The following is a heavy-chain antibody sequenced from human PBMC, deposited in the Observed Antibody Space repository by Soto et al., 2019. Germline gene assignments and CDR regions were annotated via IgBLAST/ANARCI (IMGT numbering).Heavy chain of an antibody. D-gene: IGHD3-22*01. Sequence: GESLKISCKGSGYSFTSYWIAWVRQMPGKGLEWMGIIHPGDSDTKYSPSLQGQVTFSADKSISTAFLNWIRLKASDTAMYCWARIRQGSLYDSSGYYSFVHGMVVGGQGTTVTVSS. CDR3: ARIRQGSLYDSSGYYSFVHGMVV. J-gene: IGHJ6*02. V-gene: IGHV5-51*01. CDR1: GYSFTSYW. CDR2: IHPGDSDT.